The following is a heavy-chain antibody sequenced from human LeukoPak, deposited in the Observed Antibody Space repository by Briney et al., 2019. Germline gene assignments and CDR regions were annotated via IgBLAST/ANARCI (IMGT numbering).Heavy chain of an antibody. V-gene: IGHV3-21*04. Sequence: GGSLRLSCAASGFTFSNYSMAWVRQAPGKGLEWVSFISSSSSYIYYADSVKGRFTISRDNSKNTLYVQVNSLGTEDTAAYYCAKGSYYDSSGSFYFDYWGQGTLVTVSS. CDR2: ISSSSSYI. CDR1: GFTFSNYS. D-gene: IGHD3-22*01. J-gene: IGHJ4*02. CDR3: AKGSYYDSSGSFYFDY.